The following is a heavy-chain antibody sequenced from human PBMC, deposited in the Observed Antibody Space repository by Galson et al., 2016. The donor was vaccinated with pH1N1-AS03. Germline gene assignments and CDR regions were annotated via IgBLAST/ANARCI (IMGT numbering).Heavy chain of an antibody. V-gene: IGHV3-9*01. CDR1: GSPFRDYV. CDR3: AKDLDRVTAFVTLPDY. D-gene: IGHD3-10*01. CDR2: INWNSDNI. J-gene: IGHJ4*02. Sequence: SLRLSCAVSGSPFRDYVVTWFRQAPGKGLEWVSGINWNSDNIDYADSVRGRFTISRDNAKNSLYLQMNSLRDEDTALYYCAKDLDRVTAFVTLPDYWGQGTLVIVSS.